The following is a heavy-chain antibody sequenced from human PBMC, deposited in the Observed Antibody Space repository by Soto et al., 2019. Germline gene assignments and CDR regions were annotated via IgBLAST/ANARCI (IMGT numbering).Heavy chain of an antibody. CDR2: ISYDGSNK. CDR1: GFTFSSYA. D-gene: IGHD3-3*01. V-gene: IGHV3-30-3*01. J-gene: IGHJ4*02. Sequence: QVQLVESGGGVVQPGRSLRLSCAASGFTFSSYAMHWVRQAPGKGLEWVAVISYDGSNKYYADSVKGRFTISRDNSKNTLYLQMNSLRAEDTAVYYCARAARIYDFWSAIDYWGQGTLVTVSS. CDR3: ARAARIYDFWSAIDY.